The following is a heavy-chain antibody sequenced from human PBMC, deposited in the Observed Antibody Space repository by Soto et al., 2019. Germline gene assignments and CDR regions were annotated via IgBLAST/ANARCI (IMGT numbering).Heavy chain of an antibody. V-gene: IGHV3-66*01. J-gene: IGHJ4*02. Sequence: GGSLRLSCAASGFIVSSNYMSWVRQAPGKGLEWVSVIYSGGSTYYADSVKGRFTISRDNSRNTLYLQMNSLRAEDTAVYYCAREQYYYHSSGYALNYWGQGTLVNVSS. D-gene: IGHD3-22*01. CDR1: GFIVSSNY. CDR2: IYSGGST. CDR3: AREQYYYHSSGYALNY.